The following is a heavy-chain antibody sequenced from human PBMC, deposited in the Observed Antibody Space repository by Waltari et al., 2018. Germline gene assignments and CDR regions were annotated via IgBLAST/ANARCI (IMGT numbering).Heavy chain of an antibody. CDR1: GFTFTNYA. J-gene: IGHJ5*02. CDR3: ARVLRLGDLPHLS. D-gene: IGHD3-16*01. V-gene: IGHV3-23*01. CDR2: IIAGGGST. Sequence: EMQQLESGGGLVQPGGSLRLSCATSGFTFTNYAMNWVRQAPGKGLEWVSAIIAGGGSTYYADSMKGRFTISRDNSKNTLYLQMNSLRAEDTAVYYCARVLRLGDLPHLSWGQGTLVTVSS.